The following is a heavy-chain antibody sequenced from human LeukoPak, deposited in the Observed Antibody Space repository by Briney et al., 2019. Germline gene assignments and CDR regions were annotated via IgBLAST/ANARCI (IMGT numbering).Heavy chain of an antibody. V-gene: IGHV3-7*01. Sequence: GDSLRLSCAASRFTFTKYWMTWVRQAPGKGLEWVGNIKQDGSDKNYMDSVKGRFTISRDNTKNSVYLQMSSLRAEDTAVYYCARDPLVGTTYYYYYDMDVWGQGTTVTVSS. CDR1: RFTFTKYW. J-gene: IGHJ6*02. CDR2: IKQDGSDK. CDR3: ARDPLVGTTYYYYYDMDV. D-gene: IGHD3-22*01.